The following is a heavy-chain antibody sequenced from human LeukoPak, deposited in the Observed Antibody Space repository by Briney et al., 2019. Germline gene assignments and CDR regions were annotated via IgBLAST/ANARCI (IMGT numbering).Heavy chain of an antibody. CDR1: GFTFSSYG. CDR2: ISGSVVTT. J-gene: IGHJ4*02. Sequence: GGSLRLSCAASGFTFSSYGMSWVRQAPGKGLEWVSAISGSVVTTYYADSVKGRFTISRDNSKNTLYLQMNSLRPEDTAVYYCARGRTIRSVDYWGQGTLVTVSS. V-gene: IGHV3-23*01. D-gene: IGHD2-8*01. CDR3: ARGRTIRSVDY.